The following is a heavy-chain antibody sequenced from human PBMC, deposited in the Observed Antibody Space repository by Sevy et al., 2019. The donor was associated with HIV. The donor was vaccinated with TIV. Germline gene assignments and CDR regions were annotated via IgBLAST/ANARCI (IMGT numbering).Heavy chain of an antibody. J-gene: IGHJ4*02. V-gene: IGHV4-59*01. Sequence: SETLSLTCSVSGGSISSYYWSWIRQPPGKGLEWIEYSGSTNYKSSLKSRVTISVDTSKNQFSLKLSSVTAADTAVYYCARVRYTFGFPVFLDYRGQGTLVTVSS. D-gene: IGHD5-18*01. CDR3: ARVRYTFGFPVFLDY. CDR2: SGST. CDR1: GGSISSYY.